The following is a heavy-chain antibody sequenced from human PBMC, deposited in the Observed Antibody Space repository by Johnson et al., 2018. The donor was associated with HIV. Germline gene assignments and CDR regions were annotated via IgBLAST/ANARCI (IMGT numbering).Heavy chain of an antibody. CDR1: GFTFSSYG. D-gene: IGHD3-9*01. CDR2: ISYDGSNK. Sequence: QVQLVESGGGVVQPGGSLRLSCAASGFTFSSYGMHWVRQAPGKGLEWVAVISYDGSNKYYADSVKGRFTISRDNSKNTLYLQMNSLKTEDTAVYYCTPLMDAVDIWGQGTMVTVSS. CDR3: TPLMDAVDI. V-gene: IGHV3-30*19. J-gene: IGHJ3*02.